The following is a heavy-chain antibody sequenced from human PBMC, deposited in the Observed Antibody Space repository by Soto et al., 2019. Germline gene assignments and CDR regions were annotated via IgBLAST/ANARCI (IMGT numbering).Heavy chain of an antibody. CDR1: GGSFTSNNW. CDR3: ASRDPGTSVDY. CDR2: IYRTGSN. J-gene: IGHJ4*02. V-gene: IGHV4-4*02. D-gene: IGHD1-7*01. Sequence: SETLSLTCAASGGSFTSNNWWTCVRQPPGQGLEWIGEIYRTGSNNYNPSLKSRVTISLAKSENQFSLKVTSLTAADMAVYYCASRDPGTSVDYWGQGTLVTVSS.